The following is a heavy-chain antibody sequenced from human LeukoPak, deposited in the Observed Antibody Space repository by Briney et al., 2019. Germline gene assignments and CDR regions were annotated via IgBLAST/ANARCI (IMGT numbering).Heavy chain of an antibody. V-gene: IGHV1-69*05. CDR1: GGTFSSYA. CDR2: IIPIFGTA. CDR3: ARGPGYYDSSGYSAEYFQH. Sequence: GSSVKVSCEASGGTFSSYAISWVRQAPGQGLEWMGGIIPIFGTANYAQKFQGRVTITTDESTSTAYMELSSLRSEDTAVYYCARGPGYYDSSGYSAEYFQHWGQGTLVTVSS. J-gene: IGHJ1*01. D-gene: IGHD3-22*01.